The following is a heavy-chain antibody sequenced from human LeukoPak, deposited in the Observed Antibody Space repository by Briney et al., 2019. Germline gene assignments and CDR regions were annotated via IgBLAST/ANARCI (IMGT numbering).Heavy chain of an antibody. Sequence: SETLSLTCAVSGGSFSGYYWTWIRHTPEKGLEWIGEMNPSGSTNYNPSLKSRVTISVDTSKNQFSLKLSSVTAADTAVYYCARGRQDVTMIVVVMTAVSYHLDVWGKGTTVTVS. J-gene: IGHJ6*03. CDR2: MNPSGST. V-gene: IGHV4-34*01. CDR1: GGSFSGYY. CDR3: ARGRQDVTMIVVVMTAVSYHLDV. D-gene: IGHD3-22*01.